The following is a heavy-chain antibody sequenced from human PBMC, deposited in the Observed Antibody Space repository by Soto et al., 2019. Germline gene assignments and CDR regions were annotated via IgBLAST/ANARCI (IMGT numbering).Heavy chain of an antibody. J-gene: IGHJ6*02. CDR2: IIPIFGTA. D-gene: IGHD6-13*01. CDR3: ARRARIAAAGPNDYYYGMDV. Sequence: QVQLVQSGAEVKKPGSSVKVSCKASGGTFSSYAIIWVRQAPGQGLEWMGGIIPIFGTANYAQKFQGRVTITADESTSTAYMELSSLRSEDTAVYYCARRARIAAAGPNDYYYGMDVWGQGTTVTVSS. CDR1: GGTFSSYA. V-gene: IGHV1-69*01.